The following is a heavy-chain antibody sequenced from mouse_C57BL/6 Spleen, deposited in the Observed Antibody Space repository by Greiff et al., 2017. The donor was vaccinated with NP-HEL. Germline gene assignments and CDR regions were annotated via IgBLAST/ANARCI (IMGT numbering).Heavy chain of an antibody. CDR3: ARYRANFDY. Sequence: EVNVVESGGGLVQPGGSLSLSCAASGFTFTDYYMSWVRQPPGKALEWLGFIRNKANGYTTEYSASVKGRFTISRDNSQSILYLQMNALRAEDSATYYCARYRANFDYWGQGTTLTVSS. V-gene: IGHV7-3*01. D-gene: IGHD3-1*01. CDR1: GFTFTDYY. CDR2: IRNKANGYTT. J-gene: IGHJ2*01.